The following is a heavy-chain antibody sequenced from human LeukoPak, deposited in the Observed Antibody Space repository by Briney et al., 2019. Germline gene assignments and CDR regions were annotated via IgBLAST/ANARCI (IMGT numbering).Heavy chain of an antibody. CDR3: ARDRAWNYFDS. V-gene: IGHV3-30*03. CDR1: GFTFSNHG. D-gene: IGHD3-3*01. J-gene: IGHJ4*02. CDR2: ISSDGSRK. Sequence: GGSLRLSCAPSGFTFSNHGIHWVRQAPGKGLEWVAIISSDGSRKYYAHSVEGRFTISRDNSKNTLYLQMDSLRAEDTAVYYCARDRAWNYFDSWGQGTLVTVSS.